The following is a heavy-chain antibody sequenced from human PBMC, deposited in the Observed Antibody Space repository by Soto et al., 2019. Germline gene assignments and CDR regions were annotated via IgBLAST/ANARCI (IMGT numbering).Heavy chain of an antibody. CDR1: GFTFSSYT. V-gene: IGHV3-23*01. D-gene: IGHD3-3*01. CDR2: ISGSGGST. J-gene: IGHJ6*02. Sequence: PGGSLRLSCAASGFTFSSYTMSWVRQAPGKGLEWVSAISGSGGSTYYADSVKGRFAISRDNSKNTLYLQMNSLRAEDTAVYYCAKGGREYDFCSGEALDVWGQGTTVTVSS. CDR3: AKGGREYDFCSGEALDV.